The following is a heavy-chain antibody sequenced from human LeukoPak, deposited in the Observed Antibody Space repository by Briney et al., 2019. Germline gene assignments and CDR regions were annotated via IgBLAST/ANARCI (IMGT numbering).Heavy chain of an antibody. CDR2: IYYSGST. CDR1: GGSISSSSYY. V-gene: IGHV4-39*01. Sequence: PSETLSLTCTVSGGSISSSSYYWGWIRQPPGKGLEWIGSIYYSGSTYYNPSLKSRVTISVDTSKNQFSLKLSSVTAADTAVYYCARGANGYSSGWYPPTAFDIWGQGTMVTVSS. CDR3: ARGANGYSSGWYPPTAFDI. D-gene: IGHD6-19*01. J-gene: IGHJ3*02.